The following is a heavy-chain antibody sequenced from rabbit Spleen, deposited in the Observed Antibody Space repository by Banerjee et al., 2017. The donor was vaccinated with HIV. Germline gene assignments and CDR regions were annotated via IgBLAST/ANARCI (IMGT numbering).Heavy chain of an antibody. V-gene: IGHV1S43*01. Sequence: QEQLVESGGGLVKPGASLTLTCTASGFSFSNSYDMCWVRQAPGKGLEWIGIIYAAKGSTDYASWVNGRFTISSDNAQSTVDLKMTSLTAADTATYFCARAIVPWLGLTRLDLWGQGTLVTVS. CDR1: GFSFSNSYD. CDR2: IYAAKGST. D-gene: IGHD4-1*01. J-gene: IGHJ3*01. CDR3: ARAIVPWLGLTRLDL.